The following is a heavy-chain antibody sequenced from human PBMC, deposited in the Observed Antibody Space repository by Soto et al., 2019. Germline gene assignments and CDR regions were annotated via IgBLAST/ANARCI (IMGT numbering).Heavy chain of an antibody. Sequence: ASLKVSCKASGYTFTSYDINWVRQATGQGLEWMGWMNPNSGNTGYAQKFQGRVTMTRNTSISTAYMELSSLRSEDTAVYYCARFGSWYQNWFDPWGQGTLVTVSS. CDR2: MNPNSGNT. CDR1: GYTFTSYD. D-gene: IGHD6-13*01. CDR3: ARFGSWYQNWFDP. J-gene: IGHJ5*02. V-gene: IGHV1-8*01.